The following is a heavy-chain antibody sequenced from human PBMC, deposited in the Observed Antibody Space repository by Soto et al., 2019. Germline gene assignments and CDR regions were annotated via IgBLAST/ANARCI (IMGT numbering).Heavy chain of an antibody. CDR3: ARDVYYYDSSGYYLLLDY. D-gene: IGHD3-22*01. V-gene: IGHV1-18*01. J-gene: IGHJ4*02. CDR1: GYTFTSYG. Sequence: GASVKVSCKASGYTFTSYGISWVRQAPGQGLEWMGWISAYNGNTNYAQKLQGRVTMTTDTSTSTAYMELRSLRSDDTAVYYCARDVYYYDSSGYYLLLDYRGQGTLVTVSS. CDR2: ISAYNGNT.